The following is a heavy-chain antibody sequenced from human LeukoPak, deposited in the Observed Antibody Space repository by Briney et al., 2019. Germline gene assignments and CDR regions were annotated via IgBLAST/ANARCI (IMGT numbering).Heavy chain of an antibody. Sequence: SVKVSCKASGGTFSFYVINWVRQAPGQGLEWMGRIIPIPGMANYAQKFQGRVTITADSSTSTAYMEVSSLRSEDTAVYYCARAVVVARGLMAYFDYRGQGTLVTVSS. CDR1: GGTFSFYV. V-gene: IGHV1-69*04. J-gene: IGHJ4*02. CDR3: ARAVVVARGLMAYFDY. CDR2: IIPIPGMA. D-gene: IGHD3-10*01.